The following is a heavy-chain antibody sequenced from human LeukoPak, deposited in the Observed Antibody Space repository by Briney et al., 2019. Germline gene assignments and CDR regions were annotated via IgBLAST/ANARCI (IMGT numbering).Heavy chain of an antibody. CDR2: INHSGST. CDR1: GGSFSGYY. D-gene: IGHD1-26*01. CDR3: ARLVRGSYYVFTRWFTSFDY. J-gene: IGHJ4*02. Sequence: PSETLSLTCAVYGGSFSGYYWSWVRHPPGKGLEWIGEINHSGSTNYNPSLKRRVTISVDTSKNHFSLKLSSVPAADTAVYYCARLVRGSYYVFTRWFTSFDYWGQGTLVTVSS. V-gene: IGHV4-34*01.